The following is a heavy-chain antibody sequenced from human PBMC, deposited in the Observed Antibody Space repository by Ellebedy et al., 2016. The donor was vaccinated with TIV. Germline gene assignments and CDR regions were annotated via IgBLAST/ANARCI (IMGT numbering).Heavy chain of an antibody. Sequence: PGGSLRLSCAASGFTLGSSDLHWVLQPPGKGVEWLSHDVLDGYRKYYADSVRGRFTTSRDISKNTLFLQMNSLRVEDTAVYYCTRGPTHGGFDYWGQGTLVTVSS. CDR3: TRGPTHGGFDY. V-gene: IGHV3-30*03. D-gene: IGHD3-16*01. CDR1: GFTLGSSD. CDR2: DVLDGYRK. J-gene: IGHJ4*02.